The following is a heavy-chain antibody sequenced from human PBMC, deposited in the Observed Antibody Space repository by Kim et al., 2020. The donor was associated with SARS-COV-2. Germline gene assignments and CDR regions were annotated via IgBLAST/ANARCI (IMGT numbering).Heavy chain of an antibody. CDR3: ARGGTMVRGVKSTRRH. CDR2: IYTSGST. D-gene: IGHD3-10*01. CDR1: GGSISSGSYY. V-gene: IGHV4-61*02. Sequence: SETLSLTCTVSGGSISSGSYYWSWIRQPAGKGLEWIGRIYTSGSTNYNPSLKSRVTISVDTSKNQFSLKLSSVTAADTAVYYCARGGTMVRGVKSTRRHWGQGTLVTVSS. J-gene: IGHJ4*02.